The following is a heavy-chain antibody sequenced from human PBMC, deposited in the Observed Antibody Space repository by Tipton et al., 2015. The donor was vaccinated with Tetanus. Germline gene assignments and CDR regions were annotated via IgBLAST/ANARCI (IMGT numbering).Heavy chain of an antibody. V-gene: IGHV3-53*01. J-gene: IGHJ6*02. Sequence: SLRLSCAASGFTVSSNYMSWVRQAPGKGLEWVSVIYSGGSTYYADSVKGQFTISRDNSKNTLYLQMNSLRAEDTAVYYCARDRGRYCSSTSCYASSGMGVWGRGTTVTVSS. CDR1: GFTVSSNY. D-gene: IGHD2-2*01. CDR2: IYSGGST. CDR3: ARDRGRYCSSTSCYASSGMGV.